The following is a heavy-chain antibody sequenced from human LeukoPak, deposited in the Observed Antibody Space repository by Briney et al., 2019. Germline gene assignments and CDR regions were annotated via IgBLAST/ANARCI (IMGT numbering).Heavy chain of an antibody. CDR1: GFTFSDYY. CDR3: ARVLSGRGSLYDYYYYMDV. Sequence: GGSLRLSCAASGFTFSDYYMAWIRQAPGKGLEWVSVTYSGGRTYYADSVKGRFTISRDISKNTLYLQMNSLRAEDTAVYYCARVLSGRGSLYDYYYYMDVWGKGTTVTISS. D-gene: IGHD3-10*01. V-gene: IGHV3-53*01. CDR2: TYSGGRT. J-gene: IGHJ6*03.